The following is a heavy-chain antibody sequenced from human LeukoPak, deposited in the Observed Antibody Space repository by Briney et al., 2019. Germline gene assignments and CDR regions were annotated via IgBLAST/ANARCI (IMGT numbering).Heavy chain of an antibody. J-gene: IGHJ4*02. CDR1: GFTFSSYS. D-gene: IGHD2-8*01. Sequence: GGSLRLSCAASGFTFSSYSMNWARQAPGKGLEWVSSISSSSSHIYYADSVKGRFTISRDNAKNSLYLQMNSLRAEDTAVYYCARDGMVNDYWGQGTLVTVSS. CDR2: ISSSSSHI. V-gene: IGHV3-21*01. CDR3: ARDGMVNDY.